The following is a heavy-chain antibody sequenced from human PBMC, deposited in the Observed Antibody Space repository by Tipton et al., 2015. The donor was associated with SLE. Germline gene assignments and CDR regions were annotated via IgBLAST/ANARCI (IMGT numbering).Heavy chain of an antibody. V-gene: IGHV4-59*01. J-gene: IGHJ3*02. CDR2: IYYSGST. Sequence: LRLSCTVSGGSISSYYWSWIRQPPGKGLEWIGYIYYSGSTNYNPSLRSRVTISVDTSKNQFSLKLSSVTAADTAVYYCARDSREPAATGAFDIWGQGTLVTVSS. CDR3: ARDSREPAATGAFDI. D-gene: IGHD2-2*01. CDR1: GGSISSYY.